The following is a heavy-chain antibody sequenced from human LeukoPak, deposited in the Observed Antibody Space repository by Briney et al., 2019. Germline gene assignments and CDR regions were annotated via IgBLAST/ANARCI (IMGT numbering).Heavy chain of an antibody. Sequence: GGSLRLSCAASKFTFSTFSMSWVRQAPGKGLEWVSSISGSGGYTYYADSVKGRFTISRDNSKNTLYLQMNSLRAGDTALYYCAKRGVLWGQGTLVTVSS. V-gene: IGHV3-23*01. CDR3: AKRGVL. CDR1: KFTFSTFS. D-gene: IGHD3-10*01. CDR2: ISGSGGYT. J-gene: IGHJ4*02.